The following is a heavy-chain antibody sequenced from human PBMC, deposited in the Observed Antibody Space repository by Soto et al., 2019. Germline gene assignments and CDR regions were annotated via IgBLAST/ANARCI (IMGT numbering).Heavy chain of an antibody. J-gene: IGHJ4*02. V-gene: IGHV1-2*02. D-gene: IGHD3-9*01. CDR2: ISPRSGGT. Sequence: ASVKVSCKASGYIFTSYGISWVRQAPGQGFEWMGRISPRSGGTNYAQKFQGRVTMTWDTSLNTAYMELSSLISEDTAVYYCARPPGYISDWYYFDLWGQGTLVTVSS. CDR3: ARPPGYISDWYYFDL. CDR1: GYIFTSYG.